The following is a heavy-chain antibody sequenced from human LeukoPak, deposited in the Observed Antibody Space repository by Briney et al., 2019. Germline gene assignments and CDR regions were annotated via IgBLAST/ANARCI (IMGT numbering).Heavy chain of an antibody. D-gene: IGHD3-3*01. V-gene: IGHV5-51*01. J-gene: IGHJ6*03. CDR3: ARRSYDFWSGSYYYMDV. CDR2: IYPGDSDT. CDR1: GYSFTSYW. Sequence: GESLKISCKGSGYSFTSYWIGWVRQMPGKGLEWMGIIYPGDSDTRYSPSFQGQVTISADKSISTAYLQWSSLKASDTAMYYCARRSYDFWSGSYYYMDVWGKGTTVTVSS.